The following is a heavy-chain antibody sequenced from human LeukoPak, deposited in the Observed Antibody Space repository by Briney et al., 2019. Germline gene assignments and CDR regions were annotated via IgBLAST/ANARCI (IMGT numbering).Heavy chain of an antibody. Sequence: GGSLRLSCAASGFTFSNAWMSWVRQAPGKGLEWVGLIKSNADGGTADYTTPVKGRFTILRDDSRNTLYLQMNSLKTEDTAVYYCSTFPSYCSTTSCPDYWGQGTLSPSPQ. CDR3: STFPSYCSTTSCPDY. CDR1: GFTFSNAW. CDR2: IKSNADGGTA. J-gene: IGHJ4*02. V-gene: IGHV3-15*01. D-gene: IGHD2-2*01.